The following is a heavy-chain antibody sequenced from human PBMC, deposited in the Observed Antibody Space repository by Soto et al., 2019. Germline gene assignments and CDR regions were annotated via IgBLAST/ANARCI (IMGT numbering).Heavy chain of an antibody. CDR3: ARDLPPIDY. V-gene: IGHV1-3*01. CDR1: GYTFTSYA. J-gene: IGHJ4*02. D-gene: IGHD3-10*01. Sequence: QVQLVQSGAEVKKPGASVKVSCKASGYTFTSYAMHWVRQAPGQRLEWMGWINAGNGNTKYSQKXXXXXXXXXXXXXXXXXXXXXXXXXXXXXVYYXARDLPPIDYRGXGXX. CDR2: INAGNGNT.